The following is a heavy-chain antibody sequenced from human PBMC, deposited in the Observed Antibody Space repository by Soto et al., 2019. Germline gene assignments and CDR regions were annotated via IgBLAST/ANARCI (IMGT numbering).Heavy chain of an antibody. V-gene: IGHV4-34*01. D-gene: IGHD6-19*01. CDR2: INHSGST. Sequence: QVQLQQWGAGLLKPSETLSLTCAVYGGSFSGYYWSWIRQPPGKGLEWIGEINHSGSTHYNPSLKSRVTISVDTSKNQFSLKLSSVTAADTAVYYCARGHDSGWYGYYYYGMDVWGQGTTVTVSS. CDR1: GGSFSGYY. J-gene: IGHJ6*02. CDR3: ARGHDSGWYGYYYYGMDV.